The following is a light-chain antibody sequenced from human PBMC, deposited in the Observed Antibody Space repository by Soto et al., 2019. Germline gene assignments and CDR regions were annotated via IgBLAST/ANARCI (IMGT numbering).Light chain of an antibody. J-gene: IGLJ1*01. CDR2: EGS. CDR3: CSYAGSSTYV. CDR1: SRDVGSYNL. V-gene: IGLV2-23*01. Sequence: QSALTQPASVSGSPGQSIAISCTGTSRDVGSYNLVSWYQQHPGKAPKVMIYEGSKRPSGVSDRFSGSKSGNTASLTISGLQADDEADYYCCSYAGSSTYVFGTGTKVTVL.